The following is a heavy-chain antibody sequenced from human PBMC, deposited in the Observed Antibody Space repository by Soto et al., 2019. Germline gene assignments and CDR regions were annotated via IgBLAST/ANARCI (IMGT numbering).Heavy chain of an antibody. J-gene: IGHJ4*02. V-gene: IGHV1-8*01. Sequence: QVQLVQSGAEVKKPGASVKVSCKAAAYTFTSYDINWVRQATGQDFEWMGWMNPNNGNTAYAQKFQGRVNMTRDTSKSTAFMELSSLNSEDTTVDYCAWGTRNWGVEYWGQGTLVPVSS. D-gene: IGHD7-27*01. CDR2: MNPNNGNT. CDR1: AYTFTSYD. CDR3: AWGTRNWGVEY.